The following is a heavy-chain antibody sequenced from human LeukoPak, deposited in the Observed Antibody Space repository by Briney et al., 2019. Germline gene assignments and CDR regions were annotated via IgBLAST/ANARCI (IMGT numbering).Heavy chain of an antibody. CDR2: IYTSGST. Sequence: SETLSLTCTVSGGSISSYYWSWIRQPAGKGLEWIGRIYTSGSTNYNPSLKSRVTISVDTSKNQFSLKLSSVTAADTAVYYCARDRGSLYYYYMDVWGKGTTVTVSS. CDR1: GGSISSYY. D-gene: IGHD5-12*01. J-gene: IGHJ6*03. CDR3: ARDRGSLYYYYMDV. V-gene: IGHV4-4*07.